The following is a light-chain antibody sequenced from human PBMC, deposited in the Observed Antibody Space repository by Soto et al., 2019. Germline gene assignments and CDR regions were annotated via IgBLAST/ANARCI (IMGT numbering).Light chain of an antibody. CDR3: QQFLIYPFT. V-gene: IGKV1-9*01. CDR2: AAS. Sequence: DILLTQSPSFLSASVGDRVTITCRASQGISSSLAWYQQKPGKAPKLLIYAASTLQIGVASRFSGSGSGTEFTLTISSLQPEDFATFYCQQFLIYPFTCGPGTKVDIK. CDR1: QGISSS. J-gene: IGKJ3*01.